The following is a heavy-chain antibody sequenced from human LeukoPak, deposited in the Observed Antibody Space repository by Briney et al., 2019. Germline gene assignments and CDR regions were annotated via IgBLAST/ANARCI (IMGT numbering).Heavy chain of an antibody. D-gene: IGHD5-18*01. CDR3: AGKNEYTYGSIFDY. V-gene: IGHV3-21*01. Sequence: PGGSLRLSCAASGFPFSAYDMQWVRQAPGKGLEWVSSITSSSSYIYYADSVKGRFTISRDNAKNSLYLQMNSLRAEDTAVYYCAGKNEYTYGSIFDYWGQGTLVTVSS. CDR2: ITSSSSYI. J-gene: IGHJ4*02. CDR1: GFPFSAYD.